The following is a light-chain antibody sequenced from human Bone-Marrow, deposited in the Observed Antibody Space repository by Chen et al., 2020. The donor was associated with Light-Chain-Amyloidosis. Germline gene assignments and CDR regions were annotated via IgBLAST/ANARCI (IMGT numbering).Light chain of an antibody. CDR1: SSDVGGDNH. V-gene: IGLV2-14*01. Sequence: QSALTQPPAAACSPAQSITTSCSGTSSDVGGDNHVSWYQQHPDKAPKLMIYEVTNRPSWVPDRFSGSKSDNTASLTISGLQTEDEADYYCSSYTITNTLVFGSGTRVTVL. CDR3: SSYTITNTLV. CDR2: EVT. J-gene: IGLJ1*01.